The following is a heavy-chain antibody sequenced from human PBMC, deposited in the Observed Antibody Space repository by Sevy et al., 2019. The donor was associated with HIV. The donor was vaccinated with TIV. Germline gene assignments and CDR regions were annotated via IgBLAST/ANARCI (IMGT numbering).Heavy chain of an antibody. CDR2: LSFGWGRI. V-gene: IGHV3-23*01. J-gene: IGHJ4*02. D-gene: IGHD2-8*01. Sequence: GGSRRLSGAASGFTFSSIPRTGSPHPPGKGLEGVPTLSFGWGRINYAAPVKGRFTISRDNSKSSVYLQMNNLRPEDTAVYYCAREGCTKPHDYWGQGTLVTVSS. CDR1: GFTFSSIP. CDR3: AREGCTKPHDY.